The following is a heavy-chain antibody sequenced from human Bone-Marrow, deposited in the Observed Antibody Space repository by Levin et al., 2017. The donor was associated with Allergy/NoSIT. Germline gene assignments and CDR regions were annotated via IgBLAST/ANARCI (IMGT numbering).Heavy chain of an antibody. Sequence: GASVKVSCKASGGSFSKYRITWVRQAPGQGLEWLGGIIPMFGATNYADKFRGRVTLAADESTNTVYFELSSLTSEDTAVYYCAKAGETYFDSGGPSYFDHWGPGTPVTVSS. CDR2: IIPMFGAT. V-gene: IGHV1-69*13. J-gene: IGHJ4*02. CDR3: AKAGETYFDSGGPSYFDH. CDR1: GGSFSKYR. D-gene: IGHD1-26*01.